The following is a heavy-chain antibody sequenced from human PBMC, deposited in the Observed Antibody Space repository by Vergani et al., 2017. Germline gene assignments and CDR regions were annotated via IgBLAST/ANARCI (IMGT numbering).Heavy chain of an antibody. Sequence: EVQLVESGGGLVKPGGSLRLSCAASGFTFRSYIMNWVRQAPGKGLEWVSSISSSSSYISYADSVKGRFTISRHHAKKSLYLQMNSLRAEDTAVYYCARGSLVGTFDYWGQGTLVTVSS. CDR1: GFTFRSYI. J-gene: IGHJ4*02. CDR3: ARGSLVGTFDY. D-gene: IGHD1-26*01. V-gene: IGHV3-21*01. CDR2: ISSSSSYI.